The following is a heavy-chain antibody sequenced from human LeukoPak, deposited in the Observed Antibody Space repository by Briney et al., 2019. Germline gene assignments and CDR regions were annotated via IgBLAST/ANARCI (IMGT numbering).Heavy chain of an antibody. Sequence: GGSLRLSCAASGFTFSSYWMHWVRQAPGKGLVWVSRINSVESDTGYADSVKGRFTISRDNAKNTVYLEMNSLRAEDTAVFYCARGSHYVSGSFTYWGQGTLVTVSS. CDR2: INSVESDT. CDR1: GFTFSSYW. CDR3: ARGSHYVSGSFTY. D-gene: IGHD3-10*01. V-gene: IGHV3-74*01. J-gene: IGHJ4*02.